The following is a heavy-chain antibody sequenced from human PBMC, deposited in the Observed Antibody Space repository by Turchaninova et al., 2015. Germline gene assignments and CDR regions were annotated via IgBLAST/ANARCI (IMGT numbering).Heavy chain of an antibody. CDR2: LDPEDGET. D-gene: IGHD3-22*01. CDR3: ATDLTTLYYYDSTY. Sequence: QVQLVQSGAEVKKPGASVKVSCKVSGYTLTELSMHWVRQAPGKGLEWMGGLDPEDGETIHAQKFQGRVTMTEDTSTDTAYMELSSLRSEDTAVYYCATDLTTLYYYDSTYWGQGTLVTVSS. V-gene: IGHV1-24*01. CDR1: GYTLTELS. J-gene: IGHJ4*02.